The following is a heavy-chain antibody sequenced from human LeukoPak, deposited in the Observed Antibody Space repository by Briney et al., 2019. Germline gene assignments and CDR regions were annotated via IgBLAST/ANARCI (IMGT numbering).Heavy chain of an antibody. CDR3: AKDATRYYDSSGLF. D-gene: IGHD3-22*01. CDR1: GFTFSSYA. V-gene: IGHV3-23*01. CDR2: ISGSGGST. J-gene: IGHJ4*02. Sequence: PGGSLRLSFAASGFTFSSYAMSWVRQAPGKGLEWVSAISGSGGSTYYADSVKGRFTISRDNSKNTLYLQMNSLRAEDTAVYYCAKDATRYYDSSGLFWGQGTLVTVSS.